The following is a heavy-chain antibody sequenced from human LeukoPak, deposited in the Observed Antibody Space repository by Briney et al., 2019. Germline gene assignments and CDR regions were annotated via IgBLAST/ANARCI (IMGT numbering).Heavy chain of an antibody. D-gene: IGHD3-10*01. CDR2: IFTSGIA. V-gene: IGHV4-4*07. CDR3: ARESSGTYYNPLGYMDV. Sequence: PSETLSLTCTVSRGSISNYYWNWIRQPAGKGLEWIGRIFTSGIANYNPPLKSRVTMSVDTSKNQFSLNLTSVTAADTAVYYCARESSGTYYNPLGYMDVWGKGTTVTVSS. CDR1: RGSISNYY. J-gene: IGHJ6*03.